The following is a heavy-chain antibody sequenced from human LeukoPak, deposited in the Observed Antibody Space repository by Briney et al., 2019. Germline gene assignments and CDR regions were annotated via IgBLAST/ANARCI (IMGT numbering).Heavy chain of an antibody. Sequence: VKVSCKASGGTFSSYAINWVRQAPGQGLEWMGRIIPILGIANYAQKFQGRVTITADKSTSTACMELSSLRSEDTAVYYCARGWSSGWYMGLIDYWGQGTLVTVSS. D-gene: IGHD6-19*01. J-gene: IGHJ4*02. CDR3: ARGWSSGWYMGLIDY. CDR1: GGTFSSYA. V-gene: IGHV1-69*04. CDR2: IIPILGIA.